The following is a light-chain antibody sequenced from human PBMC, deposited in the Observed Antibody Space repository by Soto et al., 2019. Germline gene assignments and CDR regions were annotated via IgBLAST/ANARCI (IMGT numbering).Light chain of an antibody. CDR2: EVS. Sequence: QSVLTQPPSASGSPGQSVTISCTGTSSDVGGYNFVSWYQQHQGKAPKLMIYEVSERPSGVPDRFSGSKSGNTASLTVSGLHDDDAADYCYSSYAGSSVVVFGGGTKVTVL. J-gene: IGLJ2*01. V-gene: IGLV2-8*01. CDR1: SSDVGGYNF. CDR3: SSYAGSSVVV.